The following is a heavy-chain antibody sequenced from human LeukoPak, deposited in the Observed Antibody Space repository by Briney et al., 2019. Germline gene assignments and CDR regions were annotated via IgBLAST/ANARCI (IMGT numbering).Heavy chain of an antibody. CDR1: GGSISSYY. D-gene: IGHD2-15*01. Sequence: SDTLSLTCTVSGGSISSYYWSWIRQPPGKGLEWIGYIYYSGSTNYNPSLKSRVTISVDTSKNQFSLKLSSVTAADTAVYYCARGMCSGGSCYPNWFDPWGQGTLVTVPS. CDR2: IYYSGST. V-gene: IGHV4-59*07. J-gene: IGHJ5*02. CDR3: ARGMCSGGSCYPNWFDP.